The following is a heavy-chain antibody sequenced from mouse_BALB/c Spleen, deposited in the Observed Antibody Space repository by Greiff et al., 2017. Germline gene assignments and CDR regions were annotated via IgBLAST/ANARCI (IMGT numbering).Heavy chain of an antibody. CDR1: GFTFSSYY. CDR3: ARHFATTVVGFDY. Sequence: EVKLVESGGGLVKLGGSLKLSCAASGFTFSSYYMSWVRQTPEKRLELVAAINSNGGSTYYPDTVKGRFTISRDNAKNTLYLQMSSLKSEDTALYYCARHFATTVVGFDYWGQGTTLTVSS. CDR2: INSNGGST. D-gene: IGHD1-1*01. V-gene: IGHV5-6-2*01. J-gene: IGHJ2*01.